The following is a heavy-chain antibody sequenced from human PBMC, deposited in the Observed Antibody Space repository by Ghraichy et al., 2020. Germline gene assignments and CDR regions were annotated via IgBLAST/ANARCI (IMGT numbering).Heavy chain of an antibody. D-gene: IGHD5-12*01. V-gene: IGHV3-30-3*01. Sequence: GGSLRLSCAASGFTFSIYSMHWVRQAPGKGLEWVSSMSFGGNNKYYANSVQGRFTISRDNSKNTLYLEMNSLRAGDTAVYYCARVLGDSADDWGGSFDIWGQGTMVTVSS. CDR2: MSFGGNNK. CDR1: GFTFSIYS. CDR3: ARVLGDSADDWGGSFDI. J-gene: IGHJ3*02.